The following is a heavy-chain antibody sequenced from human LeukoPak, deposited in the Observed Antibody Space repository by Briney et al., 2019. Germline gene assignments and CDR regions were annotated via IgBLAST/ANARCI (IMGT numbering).Heavy chain of an antibody. D-gene: IGHD3-22*01. V-gene: IGHV3-23*01. CDR2: ISGSGSRT. J-gene: IGHJ3*02. CDR1: GFTFSSYC. Sequence: GGSLRLSCAASGFTFSSYCMSWVRQAPGKGLEWVSDISGSGSRTYYVDSVKGRFTISRDNSKNTLYLQMNSLRAEDTAVYYCANELLDYYDSSGYYYSPDAFDIWGQGTMVTVSS. CDR3: ANELLDYYDSSGYYYSPDAFDI.